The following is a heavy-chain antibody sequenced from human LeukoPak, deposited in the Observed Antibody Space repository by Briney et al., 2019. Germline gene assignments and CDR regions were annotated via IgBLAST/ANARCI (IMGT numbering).Heavy chain of an antibody. Sequence: AGGSLRLSCAASGFTFSRYAMHWGRWAPGMGLEWVAVISYDGRNKDYADSVRGQFTVSRDNSNNTLYLQMNSLRVEDTAVYYCARDPSPRTSYYYYYMDVWGKGTTVTVSS. J-gene: IGHJ6*03. CDR1: GFTFSRYA. CDR2: ISYDGRNK. V-gene: IGHV3-30*04. D-gene: IGHD2-2*01. CDR3: ARDPSPRTSYYYYYMDV.